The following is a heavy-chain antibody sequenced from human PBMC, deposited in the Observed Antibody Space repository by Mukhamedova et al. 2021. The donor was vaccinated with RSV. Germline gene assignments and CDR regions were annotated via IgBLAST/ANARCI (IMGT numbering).Heavy chain of an antibody. Sequence: ISSSSSYIYYADSVKGRFTISRDNAKNSLYLQMNSLRAEDTAVYYCAREVGIAATLNPKTFFDYWGQGTLLTVSS. CDR2: ISSSSSYI. J-gene: IGHJ4*02. CDR3: AREVGIAATLNPKTFFDY. D-gene: IGHD6-25*01. V-gene: IGHV3-21*01.